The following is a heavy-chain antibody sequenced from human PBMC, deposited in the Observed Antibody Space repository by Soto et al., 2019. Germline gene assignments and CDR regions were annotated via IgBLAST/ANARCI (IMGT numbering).Heavy chain of an antibody. J-gene: IGHJ4*01. V-gene: IGHV3-15*07. D-gene: IGHD3-22*01. Sequence: GGALRLSCAASGFTFSNSWINWGRQTPGKGLEWVGRVKSKTDGGTTDFAAPVKGRFAISRDDSKNMVYLEMNSLKTEDTAIYYCTTDSYITSIIVRFDYWGHGTLVTVSS. CDR2: VKSKTDGGTT. CDR3: TTDSYITSIIVRFDY. CDR1: GFTFSNSW.